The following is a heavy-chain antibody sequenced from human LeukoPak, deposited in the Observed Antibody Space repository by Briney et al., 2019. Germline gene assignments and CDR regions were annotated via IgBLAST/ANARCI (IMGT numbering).Heavy chain of an antibody. D-gene: IGHD4-17*01. CDR2: IYYSGST. V-gene: IGHV4-31*03. CDR3: ARVRVDYGDYNFDY. CDR1: GGSISSGGYY. J-gene: IGHJ4*02. Sequence: SETLSHTCTVSGGSISSGGYYWSWIRQHPGKGLEWIGYIYYSGSTYYNPSLKSRVTISVDTSKNQFSLKLSSVTAADTAVYYCARVRVDYGDYNFDYWGQGTLVTVSS.